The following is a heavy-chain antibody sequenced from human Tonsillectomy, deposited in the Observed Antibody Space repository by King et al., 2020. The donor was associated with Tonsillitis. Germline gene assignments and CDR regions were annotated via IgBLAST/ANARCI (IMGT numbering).Heavy chain of an antibody. D-gene: IGHD2-15*01. Sequence: VQLLESGGGLVQPGGSLRLSCAASGFTFTSYAMSWVRQAPGKGLEWVSAISGNGGTTYYAYSVKGRFTISRDNSKNTLNLQMNSLRAEDTAVYYCAKIDMSTLMYPDDAFAIWGKGTMATAPS. V-gene: IGHV3-23*01. CDR1: GFTFTSYA. CDR3: AKIDMSTLMYPDDAFAI. CDR2: ISGNGGTT. J-gene: IGHJ3*02.